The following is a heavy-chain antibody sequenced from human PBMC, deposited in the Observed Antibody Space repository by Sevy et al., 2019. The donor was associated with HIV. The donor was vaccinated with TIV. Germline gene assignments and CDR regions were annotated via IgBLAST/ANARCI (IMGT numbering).Heavy chain of an antibody. V-gene: IGHV3-21*01. J-gene: IGHJ3*02. Sequence: GRSLRLSCAASGFTFSSYSMNWVRQAPGKGLEWVSSISSSSSYIYYADSVKGRFTISRDNAKNSLYLQMNSLRAEDTAVYYCARGLYYYGSGSYRAFDIWGQGTMVTVSS. CDR3: ARGLYYYGSGSYRAFDI. CDR1: GFTFSSYS. D-gene: IGHD3-10*01. CDR2: ISSSSSYI.